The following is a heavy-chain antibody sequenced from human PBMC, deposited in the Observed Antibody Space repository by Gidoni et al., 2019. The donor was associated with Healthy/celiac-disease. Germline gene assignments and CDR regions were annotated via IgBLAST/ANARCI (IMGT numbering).Heavy chain of an antibody. D-gene: IGHD2-21*02. J-gene: IGHJ6*02. V-gene: IGHV1-69*01. CDR2: IIPIFGTA. CDR1: GGTFSSYA. Sequence: QVQLVQSGAEVQKPGSSVKVSCKASGGTFSSYAISWVRQAPGQGLEWMGGIIPIFGTANYAQKFQGRVTITADESTSTAYMELSSLRSEDTAVYYCAGIVVVTATSYYYYYGMDVWGQGTTVTVSS. CDR3: AGIVVVTATSYYYYYGMDV.